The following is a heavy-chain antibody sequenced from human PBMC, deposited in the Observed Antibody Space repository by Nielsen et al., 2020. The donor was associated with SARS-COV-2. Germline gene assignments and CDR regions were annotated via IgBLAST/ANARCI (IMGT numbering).Heavy chain of an antibody. CDR1: GGPITAVHSG. Sequence: SETLSLPCTVCGGPITAVHSGWVWIRQSPGKGLEWFERRFYSGRTEYNPYLRSRVTISADTSKNRFSLTLTSVTAADAAVYYCARRMNHFGSDFWGQGIPVTVSS. D-gene: IGHD1-14*01. V-gene: IGHV4-39*01. CDR3: ARRMNHFGSDF. CDR2: RFYSGRT. J-gene: IGHJ4*02.